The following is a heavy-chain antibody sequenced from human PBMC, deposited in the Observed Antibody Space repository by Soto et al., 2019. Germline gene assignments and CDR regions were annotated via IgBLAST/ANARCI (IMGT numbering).Heavy chain of an antibody. CDR1: GFTFSSYG. J-gene: IGHJ4*02. D-gene: IGHD2-2*01. Sequence: QVQLVESGGGVVQPGRSLRLSCAASGFTFSSYGMHWVRQAPGKGLEWVAVISYDGSNKYYADSVKGRFTISRDNSKNTLYLQMNSLRAEDTAVYYCAKDLPAAGGSIDYWCQGTLVTVSS. CDR2: ISYDGSNK. CDR3: AKDLPAAGGSIDY. V-gene: IGHV3-30*18.